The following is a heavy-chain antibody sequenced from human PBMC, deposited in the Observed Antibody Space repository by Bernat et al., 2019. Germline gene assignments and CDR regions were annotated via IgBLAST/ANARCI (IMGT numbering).Heavy chain of an antibody. Sequence: QVQLVESGGGVVQPGRSLRLSCAASGFTFSSYGMHWVRQAPGKGLEWVAVIWYDGSNNYYEDSVEGRFTISRDNSKNTLYLQMNSLRAEDTAVYYCARETYSSSWHYYYYYGMDVWGQGTTVTVSS. J-gene: IGHJ6*02. CDR2: IWYDGSNN. D-gene: IGHD6-13*01. CDR1: GFTFSSYG. CDR3: ARETYSSSWHYYYYYGMDV. V-gene: IGHV3-33*01.